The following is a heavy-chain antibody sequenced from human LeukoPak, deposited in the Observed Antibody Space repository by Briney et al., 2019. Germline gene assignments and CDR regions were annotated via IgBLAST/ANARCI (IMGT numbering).Heavy chain of an antibody. CDR1: GASISNSDFY. Sequence: SETLSLTCTVSGASISNSDFYWGWIRQPPGKGLEWIGTLYYGGSPLYNASLMSRVSMSVETSKNQFSLRLSSVTAADTAVYYCARVNDCSGSSCFSRWFDPWGQGTLITVSS. CDR2: LYYGGSP. CDR3: ARVNDCSGSSCFSRWFDP. D-gene: IGHD2-15*01. V-gene: IGHV4-39*07. J-gene: IGHJ5*02.